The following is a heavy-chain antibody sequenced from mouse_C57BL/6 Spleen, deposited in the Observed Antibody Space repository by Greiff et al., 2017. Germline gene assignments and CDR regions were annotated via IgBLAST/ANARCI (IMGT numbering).Heavy chain of an antibody. CDR2: IDTSDSET. V-gene: IGHV1-52*01. J-gene: IGHJ2*01. CDR1: GYTFTSYW. CDR3: ARFYYGSSYFDY. D-gene: IGHD1-1*01. Sequence: QVQLQQPGAELVRPGSSVKLSCKASGYTFTSYWMHWVKQRPIQGLEWIGNIDTSDSETHYNQKFKDKATLTVDKSSSTAYMQLSSLTSEDSAVYYCARFYYGSSYFDYWGQGTTLTVSS.